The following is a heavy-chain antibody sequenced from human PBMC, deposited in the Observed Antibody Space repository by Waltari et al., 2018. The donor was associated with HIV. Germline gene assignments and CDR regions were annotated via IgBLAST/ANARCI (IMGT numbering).Heavy chain of an antibody. J-gene: IGHJ3*02. CDR3: ARNRRYSGYSDAFDI. CDR1: GGTFSSYA. V-gene: IGHV1-69*01. Sequence: QVQLVQSGAEVKKPGSSVKVSCKASGGTFSSYAISWVRQAPGPGLEWMGGIIPIFGTANDAQKFQGRVTITADESTSTAYMELSSLRSEDTAVYYCARNRRYSGYSDAFDIWGQGTMVTVSS. CDR2: IIPIFGTA. D-gene: IGHD5-12*01.